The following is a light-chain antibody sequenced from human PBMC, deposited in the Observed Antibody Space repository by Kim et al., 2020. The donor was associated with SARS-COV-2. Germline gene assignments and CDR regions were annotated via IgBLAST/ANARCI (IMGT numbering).Light chain of an antibody. CDR2: GKN. J-gene: IGLJ3*02. Sequence: ALGQTVRSTCQGDSLRNYFASWYQQKPGQAPVLVIFGKNNRPSGIPDRFSGSSSGNTASLTITGAQAEDEADYYCNSRDSSGDHWVFGGGTQLTVL. CDR1: SLRNYF. V-gene: IGLV3-19*01. CDR3: NSRDSSGDHWV.